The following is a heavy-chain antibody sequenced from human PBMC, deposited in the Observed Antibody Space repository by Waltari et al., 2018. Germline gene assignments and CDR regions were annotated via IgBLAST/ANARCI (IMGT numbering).Heavy chain of an antibody. CDR3: ARGARRTTVTTGWWYFDL. D-gene: IGHD4-17*01. CDR2: SNSDGSST. Sequence: EVQLVESGGGLVQPGGSLRLSCAASGFTYSMYWMHWVRQAPGKGLVWVSRSNSDGSSTSYADSVKGRFTISKDNANNTVYLQMNSLRAEDTAIYYCARGARRTTVTTGWWYFDLWGRGTLVTVSS. V-gene: IGHV3-74*01. J-gene: IGHJ2*01. CDR1: GFTYSMYW.